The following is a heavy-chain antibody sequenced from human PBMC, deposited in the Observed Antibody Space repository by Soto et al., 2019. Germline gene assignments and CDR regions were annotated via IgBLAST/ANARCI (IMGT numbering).Heavy chain of an antibody. CDR2: IYPGDSDT. V-gene: IGHV5-51*01. J-gene: IGHJ6*02. D-gene: IGHD6-13*01. Sequence: GESLKISWKGSGYSFTSYWIGWVRQMPGKGLEWMGIIYPGDSDTRYSPSFQGQVTISADTSIRTAYLQWSSLKASDTAMYSCPSNVGRYSRYYYYGMDVWGQGTTVTVSS. CDR3: PSNVGRYSRYYYYGMDV. CDR1: GYSFTSYW.